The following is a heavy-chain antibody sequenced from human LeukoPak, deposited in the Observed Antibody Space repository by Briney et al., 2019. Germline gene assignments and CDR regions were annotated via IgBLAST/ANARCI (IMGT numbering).Heavy chain of an antibody. V-gene: IGHV1-18*01. CDR2: ISAYNGNT. CDR1: GYTFTSYG. CDR3: ARGVRYYYDSSGYYANSYYYYYYMDV. D-gene: IGHD3-22*01. J-gene: IGHJ6*03. Sequence: ASVKVSCKASGYTFTSYGISWVRQAPGQGLGWMGWISAYNGNTNYAQKLQGRVTMTTDTSTSTAYMELRSLRSDDTAVYYCARGVRYYYDSSGYYANSYYYYYYMDVWGKGTTVTVSS.